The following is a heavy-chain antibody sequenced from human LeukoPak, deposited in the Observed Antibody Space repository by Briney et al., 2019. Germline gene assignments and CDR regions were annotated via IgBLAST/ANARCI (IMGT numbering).Heavy chain of an antibody. CDR1: GGSFSGYY. V-gene: IGHV4-34*01. J-gene: IGHJ3*02. Sequence: PSETLSLTCAVYGGSFSGYYWSWIRQPPGKGLEWIGEINHSGSTNYNPSLKSRVTISVDTSKNQFSLKLSSVTAADTAVYYCARDPQRQTGTHGAFDIWGQGTMVTVSS. CDR2: INHSGST. D-gene: IGHD1-1*01. CDR3: ARDPQRQTGTHGAFDI.